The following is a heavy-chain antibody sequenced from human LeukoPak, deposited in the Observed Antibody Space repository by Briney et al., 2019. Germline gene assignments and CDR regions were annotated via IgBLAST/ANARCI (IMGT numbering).Heavy chain of an antibody. J-gene: IGHJ6*02. Sequence: GASVKVSCKASGYTFTGYYMHWVRQAPGQGLEWMGWINPNSGGTNYAQKFQGRVTMTRDTSISTAYMELSRLRSDDTAVYYCARGVFPTYYYGMDVWGQGTTVTVSS. D-gene: IGHD2-21*01. CDR3: ARGVFPTYYYGMDV. CDR2: INPNSGGT. CDR1: GYTFTGYY. V-gene: IGHV1-2*02.